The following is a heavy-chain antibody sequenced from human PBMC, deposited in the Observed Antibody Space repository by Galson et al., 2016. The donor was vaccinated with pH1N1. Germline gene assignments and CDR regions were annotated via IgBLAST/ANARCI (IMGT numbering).Heavy chain of an antibody. D-gene: IGHD4-17*01. CDR3: ARVSFGDYPDYYYYNMGD. J-gene: IGHJ6*02. Sequence: SLRLSCAASGFTFSSHSMNWVRQAPGKGLEWVSSISSNNYYIYYADSVKGRFTISRDNARNSLYLQMNSLRAEDTAVYYCARVSFGDYPDYYYYNMGDWGQGTTVTVSS. CDR2: ISSNNYYI. CDR1: GFTFSSHS. V-gene: IGHV3-21*01.